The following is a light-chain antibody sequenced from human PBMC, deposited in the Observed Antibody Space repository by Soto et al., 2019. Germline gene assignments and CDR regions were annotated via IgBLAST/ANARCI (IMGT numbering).Light chain of an antibody. V-gene: IGLV1-47*02. CDR3: VAWDDRLSGLV. Sequence: QSVLTQPPSASGTPGQRVTISCSGRSANIGTNFVCWYQQLPGTAPKLLIYSNNQRPSGVPDRFSGSKSGTSASLAISGLRSEDEGNYYCVAWDDRLSGLVFGPGTKV. CDR2: SNN. CDR1: SANIGTNF. J-gene: IGLJ1*01.